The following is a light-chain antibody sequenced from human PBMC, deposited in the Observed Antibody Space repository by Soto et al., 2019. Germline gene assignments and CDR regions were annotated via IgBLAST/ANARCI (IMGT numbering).Light chain of an antibody. J-gene: IGLJ2*01. V-gene: IGLV2-8*01. CDR1: SSDIGGFNF. CDR2: EVS. Sequence: QSALTQPPSASGSPGQSVTISCTGTSSDIGGFNFVSWYQQHPGKAPKLMIYEVSKRPSGVPDRFSGSKSANTASLTVSGLQTEDEADYYCASYAGSDNVIFGGGTKLPS. CDR3: ASYAGSDNVI.